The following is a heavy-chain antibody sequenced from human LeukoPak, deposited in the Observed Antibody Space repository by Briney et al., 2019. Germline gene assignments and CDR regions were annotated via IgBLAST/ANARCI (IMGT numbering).Heavy chain of an antibody. V-gene: IGHV1-3*01. CDR1: GYTFTSHA. J-gene: IGHJ4*02. CDR2: INAGNGNT. CDR3: ARVAIWFGELLLFDY. Sequence: ASVKASCKASGYTFTSHAMHWVRQAPGQRLEWMGWINAGNGNTKYSQKFQGRVTITRDTSASTAYMELSSLRSEDTAVYYCARVAIWFGELLLFDYWGQGTLVTVSS. D-gene: IGHD3-10*01.